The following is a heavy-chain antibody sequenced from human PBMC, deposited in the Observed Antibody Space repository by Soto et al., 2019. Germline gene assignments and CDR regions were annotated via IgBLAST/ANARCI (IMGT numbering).Heavy chain of an antibody. CDR2: FDPEDGET. V-gene: IGHV1-24*01. Sequence: GASVKVSCKVSGYTLTELSMHWVRQAPGKGLEWMGGFDPEDGETIYAQKFQGRVTMTEDTSTDTAYMELSSLRSEDTAVYYCATASDYCSGGSCYDYGDRKNYYDGMDVWGQGTTVTVSS. D-gene: IGHD2-15*01. J-gene: IGHJ6*02. CDR1: GYTLTELS. CDR3: ATASDYCSGGSCYDYGDRKNYYDGMDV.